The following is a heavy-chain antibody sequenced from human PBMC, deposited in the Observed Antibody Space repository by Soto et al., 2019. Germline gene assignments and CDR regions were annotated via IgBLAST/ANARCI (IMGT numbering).Heavy chain of an antibody. CDR3: ARVEAAMSGHWFDP. J-gene: IGHJ5*02. V-gene: IGHV1-18*01. Sequence: ASVKVSCKASGYTFTSYGFSCVRQAPGQGLEWMGWISASTGNTNYAHKLQGRVTMTTDRSTSTAYMELRNLRSDDTAVYYCARVEAAMSGHWFDPWGQGTLVTVSS. CDR2: ISASTGNT. CDR1: GYTFTSYG. D-gene: IGHD2-2*01.